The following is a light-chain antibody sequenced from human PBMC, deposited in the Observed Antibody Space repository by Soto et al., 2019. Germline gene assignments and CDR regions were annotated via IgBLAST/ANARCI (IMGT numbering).Light chain of an antibody. CDR2: ETS. Sequence: QSVLTQPASLSGSPGQSITISCTGTSSDIGAYDYVSWYQHHPGKVPKVIIYETSKRPSGVSDRFSGSKSGNTASLTISGLQAEDEADYYCFSFTSTNTHVFGSGTKVTVL. CDR1: SSDIGAYDY. J-gene: IGLJ1*01. V-gene: IGLV2-14*01. CDR3: FSFTSTNTHV.